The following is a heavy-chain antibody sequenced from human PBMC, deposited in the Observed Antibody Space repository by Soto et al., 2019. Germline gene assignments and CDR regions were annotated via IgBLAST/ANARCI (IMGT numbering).Heavy chain of an antibody. V-gene: IGHV3-23*01. CDR1: GFTFSSYA. Sequence: EVQLLESGGGLVQPGGSLRLSCAASGFTFSSYAMSWVRQAPGKGLEWVSAISGSGGSTYYADSVKGRFTISRDNSKNTLYLQMNSQRAEDTAVYYCAKVGPYYYDSSGYESFDYWGQGTLVTVSS. J-gene: IGHJ4*02. D-gene: IGHD3-22*01. CDR3: AKVGPYYYDSSGYESFDY. CDR2: ISGSGGST.